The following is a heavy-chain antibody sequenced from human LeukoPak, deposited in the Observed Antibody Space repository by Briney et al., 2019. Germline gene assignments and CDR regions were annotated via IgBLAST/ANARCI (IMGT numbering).Heavy chain of an antibody. J-gene: IGHJ5*02. CDR2: IYYSGST. Sequence: SETLSLTCTVSGGSISSGGYYWSWIRQHPGKGLEWIGYIYYSGSTYYNPSLKSRVTISVDTSKNQFSLKLSSVTAADTAVYYCARGATMVRGVSWFDPWGQGTLVTVSS. V-gene: IGHV4-31*03. CDR3: ARGATMVRGVSWFDP. D-gene: IGHD3-10*01. CDR1: GGSISSGGYY.